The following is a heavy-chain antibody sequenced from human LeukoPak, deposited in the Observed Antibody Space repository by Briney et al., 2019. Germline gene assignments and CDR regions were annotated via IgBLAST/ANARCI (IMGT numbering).Heavy chain of an antibody. CDR1: GFTFEDYA. J-gene: IGHJ4*02. CDR3: AKAGCGSTRCYTNC. Sequence: GRSLRLSCVASGFTFEDYAIPWVRQSPRKGLKWVSGISWNSGSIDYADSVKGRFTISRDNAKNSLYLQMNSLRAEDTALYYCAKAGCGSTRCYTNCWGQGTQVTVSS. CDR2: ISWNSGSI. V-gene: IGHV3-9*01. D-gene: IGHD2-2*01.